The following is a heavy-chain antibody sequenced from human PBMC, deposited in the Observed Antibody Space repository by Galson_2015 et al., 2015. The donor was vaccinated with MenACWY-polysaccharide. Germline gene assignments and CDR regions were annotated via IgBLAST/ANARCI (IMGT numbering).Heavy chain of an antibody. CDR2: IGGSGTT. Sequence: SQRLSCAASGFTFTNYAMNWVRQAPGKGLEWVSSIGGSGTTYYADSVKGRFTISRDNSKNMVYLQMNSLRAEDTAIYYCAKANSGGICTSGWACWFDPWGQGSLVSVSS. CDR3: AKANSGGICTSGWACWFDP. D-gene: IGHD2-15*01. CDR1: GFTFTNYA. J-gene: IGHJ5*02. V-gene: IGHV3-23*01.